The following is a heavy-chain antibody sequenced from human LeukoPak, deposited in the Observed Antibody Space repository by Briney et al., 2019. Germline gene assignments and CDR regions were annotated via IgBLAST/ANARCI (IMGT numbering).Heavy chain of an antibody. Sequence: SSETLSLTCAVYGGSFSGYYWSWIRQPPGKGLEWIGEINHSGSTNYNPSLKSRVTISVDTSKNQFSLKLSSVTAADTAVYYCARGRSSSWFRAPLRFDYWGQGTLVTVSS. CDR2: INHSGST. V-gene: IGHV4-34*01. D-gene: IGHD6-13*01. J-gene: IGHJ4*02. CDR3: ARGRSSSWFRAPLRFDY. CDR1: GGSFSGYY.